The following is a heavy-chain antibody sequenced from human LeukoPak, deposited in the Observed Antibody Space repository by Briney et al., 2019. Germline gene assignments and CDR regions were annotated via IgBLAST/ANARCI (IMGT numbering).Heavy chain of an antibody. J-gene: IGHJ4*02. D-gene: IGHD3-22*01. CDR1: VYTFTNYG. Sequence: ASVHVSFTASVYTFTNYGISWVRQASGQGLGWMGWISAYKGNTNYAQKLQGRVTMTTDTSTSTAYMELRSLRSDDTAVYYCASADTSGYTGFYWGQGTLVTVSS. CDR2: ISAYKGNT. V-gene: IGHV1-18*01. CDR3: ASADTSGYTGFY.